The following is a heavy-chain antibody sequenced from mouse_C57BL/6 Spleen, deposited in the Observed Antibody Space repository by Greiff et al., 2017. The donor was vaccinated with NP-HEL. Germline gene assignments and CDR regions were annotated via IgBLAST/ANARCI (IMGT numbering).Heavy chain of an antibody. CDR3: ARWGSVNYYAMDY. Sequence: QVQLQQPGAELVMPGASVKLSCKASGYTFTSYWMHWVKQRPGQGLEWIGEIDPSDSYTNYNQKFKGKSTLTVDKSSSTAYMQLSSLTSEDSAVHYCARWGSVNYYAMDYWGQGTSVTVSS. CDR2: IDPSDSYT. V-gene: IGHV1-69*01. CDR1: GYTFTSYW. J-gene: IGHJ4*01. D-gene: IGHD2-13*01.